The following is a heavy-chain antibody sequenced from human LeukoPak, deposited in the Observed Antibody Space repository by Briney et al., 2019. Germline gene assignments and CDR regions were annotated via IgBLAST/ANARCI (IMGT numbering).Heavy chain of an antibody. CDR3: AMGDIPLET. CDR2: TCYRSKWSN. CDR1: GDSVSSNIAA. D-gene: IGHD2-2*02. Sequence: SQTLSLTCVISGDSVSSNIAAWNWFRQSPSRGLEWLGRTCYRSKWSNDYAVSVKSRITIDPDTSKNQFSLHLNSVTPEDTAVYYCAMGDIPLETWGQGILVTVSS. V-gene: IGHV6-1*01. J-gene: IGHJ4*02.